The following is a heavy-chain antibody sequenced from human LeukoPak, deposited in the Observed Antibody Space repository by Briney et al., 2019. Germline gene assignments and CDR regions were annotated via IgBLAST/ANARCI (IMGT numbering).Heavy chain of an antibody. CDR3: AKPYGSYNFGAFDY. CDR2: ISGSGGST. J-gene: IGHJ4*02. D-gene: IGHD4/OR15-4a*01. Sequence: PGGSLRLSCAASGFTFSTYAISWVRQSPGKGLRCVSAISGSGGSTYYAASVKGRFTISRDNSKNPLYLQMNSLRAEDTALYYCAKPYGSYNFGAFDYWGQGTLVTASS. V-gene: IGHV3-23*01. CDR1: GFTFSTYA.